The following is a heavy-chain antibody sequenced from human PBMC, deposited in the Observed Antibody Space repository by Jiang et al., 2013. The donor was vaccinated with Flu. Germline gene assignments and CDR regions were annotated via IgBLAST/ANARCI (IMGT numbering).Heavy chain of an antibody. CDR2: IYHSGST. CDR1: GYSISSGYY. CDR3: ARGRSVTILFDY. V-gene: IGHV4-38-2*01. D-gene: IGHD4-17*01. J-gene: IGHJ4*02. Sequence: LLKPSETLSLTCAVSGYSISSGYYWGWIRQPPGKGLEWIGSIYHSGSTYYNPSLKSRVTISVDTSKNQFSLKLSSVTAADTAVYYCARGRSVTILFDYWGRGTLVTVSS.